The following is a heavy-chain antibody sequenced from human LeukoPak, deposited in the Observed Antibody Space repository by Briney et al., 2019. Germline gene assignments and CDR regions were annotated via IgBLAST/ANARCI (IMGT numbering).Heavy chain of an antibody. CDR1: GFTFSSYA. CDR2: IGGSGGST. Sequence: GGSLRLSCAASGFTFSSYAMSWVRQAPGKGLEWVSAIGGSGGSTYYADSVKGRFTISRDNSKNTLYLQMNSLRAEDTAVYYCAKRGDCSSTSCYTLDYWGQGTLVTVSS. V-gene: IGHV3-23*01. J-gene: IGHJ4*02. D-gene: IGHD2-2*02. CDR3: AKRGDCSSTSCYTLDY.